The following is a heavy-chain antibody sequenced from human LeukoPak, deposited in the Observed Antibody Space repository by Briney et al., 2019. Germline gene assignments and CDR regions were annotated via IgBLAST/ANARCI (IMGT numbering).Heavy chain of an antibody. CDR2: IYYSGST. D-gene: IGHD5-18*01. CDR1: GGSINNYY. Sequence: SETLSLTCTVSGGSINNYYWSWIRQPPGKGLEWIGYIYYSGSTNYNPSLKSRVTISVDTSKNQFSLNLNSVTAADTAVYYCARDRGGYTYSHDYWGQGTLVTVSS. V-gene: IGHV4-59*12. CDR3: ARDRGGYTYSHDY. J-gene: IGHJ4*02.